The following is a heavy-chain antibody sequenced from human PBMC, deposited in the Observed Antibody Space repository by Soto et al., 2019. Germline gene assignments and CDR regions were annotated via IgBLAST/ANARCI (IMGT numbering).Heavy chain of an antibody. D-gene: IGHD5-12*01. CDR1: GFTFSSYA. J-gene: IGHJ4*02. CDR3: ATQPPDSGYDFVKQTPYYFDY. CDR2: ISGSGGST. Sequence: GGSLRLSCAASGFTFSSYAVSWVRQAPGKGLEWVSAISGSGGSTYYADSVKGRFTISRDNSKNTLYLQMNSLRAEDTAVYYCATQPPDSGYDFVKQTPYYFDYWGQGTLVTVSS. V-gene: IGHV3-23*01.